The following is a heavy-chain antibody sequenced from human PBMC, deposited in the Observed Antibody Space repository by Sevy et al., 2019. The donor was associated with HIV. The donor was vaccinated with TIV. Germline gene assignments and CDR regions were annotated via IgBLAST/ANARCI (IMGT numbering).Heavy chain of an antibody. J-gene: IGHJ4*02. CDR1: GFTFSNAW. D-gene: IGHD3-22*01. Sequence: GGSLRLSCAASGFTFSNAWMSWVRQAPGKGLEWVANIKQDGSEKYYVDSVKGRFTISRDNAKNSLYLQMNSLRAEDTAVYYCARLKDDSSGYTFGYWGQGTLVTVSS. V-gene: IGHV3-7*03. CDR2: IKQDGSEK. CDR3: ARLKDDSSGYTFGY.